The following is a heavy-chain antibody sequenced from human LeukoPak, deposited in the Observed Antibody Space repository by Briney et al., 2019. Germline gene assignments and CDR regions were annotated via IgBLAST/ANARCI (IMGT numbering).Heavy chain of an antibody. J-gene: IGHJ4*02. CDR3: ARRGSGSYYYGY. CDR1: GGSISSYY. CDR2: IYYSGST. Sequence: SETLSLTCTVSGGSISSYYWSWIRQPPGKGLEWIGYIYYSGSTNYNPSLKSRVTISVDTSKNQFSLKLSSVTAADTAVYYCARRGSGSYYYGYWGQGTLVTVSS. V-gene: IGHV4-59*12. D-gene: IGHD1-26*01.